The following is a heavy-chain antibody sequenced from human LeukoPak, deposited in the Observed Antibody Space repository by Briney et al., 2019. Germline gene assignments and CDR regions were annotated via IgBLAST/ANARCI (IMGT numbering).Heavy chain of an antibody. CDR3: ARSAYYDFWSGYENYYYYMDV. J-gene: IGHJ6*03. Sequence: PGGSLRLSCAASGFTFSSYWMRWVRQAAGKGLEWVANIKQDGSEKYYVDSVKGRFTISRDNAKNSLYLQMNSLRAEDTAVYYCARSAYYDFWSGYENYYYYMDVWGKGTTVTVSS. V-gene: IGHV3-7*01. CDR1: GFTFSSYW. D-gene: IGHD3-3*01. CDR2: IKQDGSEK.